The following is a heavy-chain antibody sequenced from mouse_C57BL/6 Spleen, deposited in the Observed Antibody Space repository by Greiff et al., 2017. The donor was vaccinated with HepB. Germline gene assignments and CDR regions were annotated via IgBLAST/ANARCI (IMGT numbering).Heavy chain of an antibody. CDR2: IDPSDSYT. Sequence: QVQLQQSGAELVMPGASVKLSCKASGYTFTSYWMHWVKQRPGQGLEWIGEIDPSDSYTNYNQKFKGKSTLTVDKSSSTAYMQLSSLTSEDSAVYYCARNGNYHYFDYWGQGTTLTVSS. CDR1: GYTFTSYW. J-gene: IGHJ2*01. CDR3: ARNGNYHYFDY. V-gene: IGHV1-69*01. D-gene: IGHD2-1*01.